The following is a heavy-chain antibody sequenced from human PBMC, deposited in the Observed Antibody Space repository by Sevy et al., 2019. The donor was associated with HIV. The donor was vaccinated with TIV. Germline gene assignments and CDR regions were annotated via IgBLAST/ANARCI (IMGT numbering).Heavy chain of an antibody. D-gene: IGHD3-10*01. Sequence: ASVKVSCKASGGTFSSYAISWVRQAPGQGLEWMGGIMPIFGTANYAQKFQGRVTITADESTSTAYMELSSLRSEDTAVYYCARAKSTDYYGSASPISNYYYYGMDVWGQGTTVTVSS. CDR1: GGTFSSYA. CDR3: ARAKSTDYYGSASPISNYYYYGMDV. CDR2: IMPIFGTA. J-gene: IGHJ6*02. V-gene: IGHV1-69*13.